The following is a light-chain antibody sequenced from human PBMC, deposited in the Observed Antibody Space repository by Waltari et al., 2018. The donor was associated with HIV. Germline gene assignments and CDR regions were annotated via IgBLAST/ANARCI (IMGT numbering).Light chain of an antibody. J-gene: IGLJ3*02. V-gene: IGLV1-44*01. CDR2: PDN. CDR3: ATWDDRLNYWV. Sequence: QSVVTQPPSASGAPGQRVTISCSGSTSNIGPTSVSWYQPFPGTAPKLLIYPDNERPSGVPDRFSGSKSGTSASLAISGLQSEDEADYYCATWDDRLNYWVFGGGTKLTVL. CDR1: TSNIGPTS.